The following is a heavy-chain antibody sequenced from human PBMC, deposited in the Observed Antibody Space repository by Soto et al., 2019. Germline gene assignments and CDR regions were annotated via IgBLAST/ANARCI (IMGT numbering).Heavy chain of an antibody. V-gene: IGHV4-61*08. J-gene: IGHJ5*02. CDR1: GGSISSGGYS. D-gene: IGHD6-13*01. Sequence: SETLSLTCAVSGGSISSGGYSWSWIRQPPGKGLEWIGYVYYSGNTNYNPSLKSRVTISVDTSKNQFSLKLSSVTAADTAVYYCARAKAPLYSSSWYWFDPWGQGTLVTVSS. CDR2: VYYSGNT. CDR3: ARAKAPLYSSSWYWFDP.